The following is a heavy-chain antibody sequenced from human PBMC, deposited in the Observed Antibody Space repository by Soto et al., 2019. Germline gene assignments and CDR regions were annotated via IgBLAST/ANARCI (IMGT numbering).Heavy chain of an antibody. Sequence: GGSLRLSCAASGFTFDDYAMHWVRQAPGKGLEWVSGISWNSGSIGYADSVKGRFTISRDNAKNSLYLQMNSLRAEDTALYYCAKDIGGTYYDFWSGYYESYGMDVWGQGTTVTVSS. J-gene: IGHJ6*02. D-gene: IGHD3-3*01. CDR2: ISWNSGSI. CDR3: AKDIGGTYYDFWSGYYESYGMDV. CDR1: GFTFDDYA. V-gene: IGHV3-9*01.